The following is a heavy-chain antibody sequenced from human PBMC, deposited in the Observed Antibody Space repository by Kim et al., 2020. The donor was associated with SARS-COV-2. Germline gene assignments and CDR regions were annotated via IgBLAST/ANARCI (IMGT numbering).Heavy chain of an antibody. CDR3: GRRRYVDYAFDM. D-gene: IGHD4-17*01. CDR2: IYYTGTT. Sequence: SETLSLTCTVSGGPISSYYWTWIRQPPGKGLQWIGNIYYTGTTDYNPSLKSRVSMSIDRSDDRFSLSLTSLTAADTALYFCGRRRYVDYAFDMWGQGSMVIVSS. CDR1: GGPISSYY. V-gene: IGHV4-59*08. J-gene: IGHJ3*02.